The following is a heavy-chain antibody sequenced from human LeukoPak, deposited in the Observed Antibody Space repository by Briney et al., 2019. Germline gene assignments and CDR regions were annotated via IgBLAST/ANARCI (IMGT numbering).Heavy chain of an antibody. CDR3: ARGGGYCSSTSCYNAHADY. V-gene: IGHV4-31*03. CDR1: GGSISSGGYY. Sequence: SETLSLTCTVSGGSISSGGYYWSWIRQHPGKGLEWIGYIYYSGSTYYNPSLKSRVTISVDTSKNQFSLKLSPVTAADTAVYYCARGGGYCSSTSCYNAHADYWGQGTLVTVSS. D-gene: IGHD2-2*02. CDR2: IYYSGST. J-gene: IGHJ4*02.